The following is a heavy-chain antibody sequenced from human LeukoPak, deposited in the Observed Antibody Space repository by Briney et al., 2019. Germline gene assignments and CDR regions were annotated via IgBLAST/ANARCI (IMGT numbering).Heavy chain of an antibody. D-gene: IGHD2-15*01. J-gene: IGHJ4*02. V-gene: IGHV3-30*18. CDR2: ISYDGSNK. CDR3: AKADTSGGFDY. Sequence: WVAVISYDGSNKYYADSVKGRFTISRDNSKNTLYLQMNSLRAEDTAVYYCAKADTSGGFDYWGQGTLVTVSS.